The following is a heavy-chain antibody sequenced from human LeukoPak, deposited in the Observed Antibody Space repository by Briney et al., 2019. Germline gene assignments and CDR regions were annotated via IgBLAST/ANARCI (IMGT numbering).Heavy chain of an antibody. CDR1: GYTFTSYG. Sequence: ASVKVSCKASGYTFTSYGISWVRQAPGQGLEWMGWISAYNGNTNYAQKLQGRVTMTTDTSTSTAYMELRSLRSDDTAVYYCARDLTENYYGSGSYPYYVDYWGQGILVTVSS. J-gene: IGHJ4*02. V-gene: IGHV1-18*01. CDR2: ISAYNGNT. D-gene: IGHD3-10*01. CDR3: ARDLTENYYGSGSYPYYVDY.